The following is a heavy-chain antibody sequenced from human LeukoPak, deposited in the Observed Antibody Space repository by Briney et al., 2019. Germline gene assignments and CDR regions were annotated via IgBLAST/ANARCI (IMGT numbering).Heavy chain of an antibody. V-gene: IGHV4-59*12. Sequence: SETLSLTCTVSGGSISSYYWSWIRQPPGKGLEWIGHVYYIGNPTCSPSLKSRVSILVDTSKNQFSLELSSVTAADTAVYYCARRFRTGGDLHHDAYDVWGQGTVVTVSS. D-gene: IGHD3-16*01. J-gene: IGHJ3*01. CDR2: VYYIGNP. CDR3: ARRFRTGGDLHHDAYDV. CDR1: GGSISSYY.